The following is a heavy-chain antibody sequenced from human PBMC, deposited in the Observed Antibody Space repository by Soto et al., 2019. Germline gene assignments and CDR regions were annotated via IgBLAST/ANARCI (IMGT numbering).Heavy chain of an antibody. D-gene: IGHD2-2*01. V-gene: IGHV1-69*01. CDR1: GGTFSSYA. CDR3: ARGEVVPAAIGIDYYYGMDV. J-gene: IGHJ6*02. CDR2: IIPIFGTA. Sequence: QVQLVQSGAEVKKPGSSVKVSCKASGGTFSSYAISWVRQAPGQGLEWMGVIIPIFGTANYAQKIQGRVTITADESTSTAYMELSSLRSEDTAVYYCARGEVVPAAIGIDYYYGMDVWGQGTTVTVSS.